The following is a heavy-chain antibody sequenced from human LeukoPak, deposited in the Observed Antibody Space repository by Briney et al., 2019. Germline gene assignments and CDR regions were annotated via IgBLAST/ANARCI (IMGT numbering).Heavy chain of an antibody. CDR2: ISSNGDNT. V-gene: IGHV3-64D*06. Sequence: GGSLRLSCSVSGFTSSTYVMHWVRQAPGKGLEYVSAISSNGDNTYYADSVKGRFTISRDNSRNTLYLQMSSLRADDTAVYYCVRGTGYWGQGTLVTVSS. J-gene: IGHJ4*02. CDR3: VRGTGY. CDR1: GFTSSTYV.